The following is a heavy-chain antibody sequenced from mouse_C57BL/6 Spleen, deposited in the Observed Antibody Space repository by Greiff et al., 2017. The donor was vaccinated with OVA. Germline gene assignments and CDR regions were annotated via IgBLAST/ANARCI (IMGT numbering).Heavy chain of an antibody. CDR1: GYTFTSYW. J-gene: IGHJ1*03. CDR2: INPSNGGT. Sequence: QVQLQQPGTELVKPGASVKLSCKASGYTFTSYWMHWVKQRPGQGLEWIGNINPSNGGTNYYEKFKSKATLTVDKSSSTAYMQLSSLTSEDSAVYYCARREGSRGYWYFDVWGTGTTVTVSS. V-gene: IGHV1-53*01. CDR3: ARREGSRGYWYFDV.